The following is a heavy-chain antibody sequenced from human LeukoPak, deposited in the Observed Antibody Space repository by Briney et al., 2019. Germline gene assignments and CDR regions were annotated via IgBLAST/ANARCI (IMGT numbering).Heavy chain of an antibody. Sequence: GRSLRLSCAASGFTFDDYAMHWVRQAPGKGLEWVSGISWNSGSIGYADSVKGRFTISRDNAKNSLYLQMNSLRAEDTALYYCAQEMGHYGMDVWGQGTTVTVSS. CDR3: AQEMGHYGMDV. J-gene: IGHJ6*02. V-gene: IGHV3-9*01. D-gene: IGHD2-8*01. CDR2: ISWNSGSI. CDR1: GFTFDDYA.